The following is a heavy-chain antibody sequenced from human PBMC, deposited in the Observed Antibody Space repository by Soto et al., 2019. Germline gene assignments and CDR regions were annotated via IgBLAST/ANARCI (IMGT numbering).Heavy chain of an antibody. CDR1: GYSFASFW. D-gene: IGHD2-2*01. CDR3: ARALRGSKFRALDF. J-gene: IGHJ3*01. CDR2: IYPGDSDT. V-gene: IGHV5-51*03. Sequence: EVQLLQSGPEMTEPGKSLKISCQGSGYSFASFWIAWLRQMPGKGLEWMGIIYPGDSDTVYSPSFEGQVTISVDRSITTAYVHLTNLKSSDPPMYLCARALRGSKFRALDFWGQGTMVTVSS.